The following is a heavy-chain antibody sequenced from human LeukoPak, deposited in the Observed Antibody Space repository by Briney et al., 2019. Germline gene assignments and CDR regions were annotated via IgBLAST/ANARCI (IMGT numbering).Heavy chain of an antibody. D-gene: IGHD3-3*01. CDR1: GGSFSDYY. CDR2: INHSGSP. V-gene: IGHV4-34*01. CDR3: GSRRTAMFGVIKGPIDY. J-gene: IGHJ4*02. Sequence: PSETLSLTCAVYGGSFSDYYWTWIRRPPGKGLEWIGEINHSGSPNNNPSLKSRVSISFDTSKNQSSLKLTSVTAADTAVYYCGSRRTAMFGVIKGPIDYWGQGTLVTVSS.